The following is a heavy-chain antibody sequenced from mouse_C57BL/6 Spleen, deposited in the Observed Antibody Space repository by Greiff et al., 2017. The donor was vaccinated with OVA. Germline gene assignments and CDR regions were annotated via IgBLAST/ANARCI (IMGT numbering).Heavy chain of an antibody. CDR2: INPGSGGT. CDR3: ARKGYGSSFDY. CDR1: GYAFTNYL. D-gene: IGHD1-1*01. J-gene: IGHJ2*01. V-gene: IGHV1-54*01. Sequence: QVQLQQSGAELVRPGTSVKVSCKASGYAFTNYLIEWVKQRPGQGLEWIGEINPGSGGTNYNEKFKGKATLTADKSSSTAYMQLSSLTSEDSAVYFCARKGYGSSFDYWGQGTTLTVSS.